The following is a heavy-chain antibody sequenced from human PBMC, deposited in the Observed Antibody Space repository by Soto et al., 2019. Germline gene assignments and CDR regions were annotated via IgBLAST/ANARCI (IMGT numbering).Heavy chain of an antibody. CDR2: ISGSATTT. CDR3: AKPRGSSWLSFDY. Sequence: PGGSLTLSCAASGFTFSSYAMSWVRQVPGKGLEWVSTISGSATTTYYADSVKGRFTISRDNSKNTLYVQMNSLRAEDTAVYYCAKPRGSSWLSFDYWGQGILVTVSS. D-gene: IGHD6-13*01. V-gene: IGHV3-23*01. J-gene: IGHJ4*02. CDR1: GFTFSSYA.